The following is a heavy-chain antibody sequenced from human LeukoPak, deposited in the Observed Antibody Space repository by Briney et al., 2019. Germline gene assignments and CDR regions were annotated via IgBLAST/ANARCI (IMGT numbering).Heavy chain of an antibody. CDR2: ISSGSNTI. J-gene: IGHJ6*03. CDR1: KFTFSTYN. Sequence: GGSLRLSCTASKFTFSTYNLNWVRQAPGKGLEWISYISSGSNTIYYADSVKGRFTISRDNAKSSLYLQMNSLRAEDTAVYYCARTGYSSGWYPNYYYYYYMDVWGKGTTVTVSS. D-gene: IGHD6-19*01. V-gene: IGHV3-48*01. CDR3: ARTGYSSGWYPNYYYYYYMDV.